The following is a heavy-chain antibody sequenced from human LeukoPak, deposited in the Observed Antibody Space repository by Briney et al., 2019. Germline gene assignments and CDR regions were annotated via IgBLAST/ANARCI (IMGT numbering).Heavy chain of an antibody. J-gene: IGHJ2*01. CDR2: IYYSGST. CDR1: GGSISSSSYY. V-gene: IGHV4-39*01. Sequence: KPSETLSLTCTVSGGSISSSSYYWGWIRQPPGKGLEWIGSIYYSGSTYYNPSLKSRVTISVDTSKNQFSLKLSSVTAADTAVYYCVRTARSYWYFDLWGRGTLVTVSS. CDR3: VRTARSYWYFDL.